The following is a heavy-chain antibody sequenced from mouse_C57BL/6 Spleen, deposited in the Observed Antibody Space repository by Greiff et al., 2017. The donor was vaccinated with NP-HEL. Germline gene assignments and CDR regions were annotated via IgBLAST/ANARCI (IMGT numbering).Heavy chain of an antibody. J-gene: IGHJ1*03. V-gene: IGHV2-2*01. Sequence: QVHVKQSGPGLVQPSQSLSITCTVSGFSLTSYGVHWVRQSPGKGLEWLGVIWSGGSTDYNAAFISRLSISKDNSKSQVFFKMNSLQADDTAIYYCARSWYGSSYWYFDVWGTGTTVTVSS. CDR3: ARSWYGSSYWYFDV. CDR1: GFSLTSYG. CDR2: IWSGGST. D-gene: IGHD1-1*01.